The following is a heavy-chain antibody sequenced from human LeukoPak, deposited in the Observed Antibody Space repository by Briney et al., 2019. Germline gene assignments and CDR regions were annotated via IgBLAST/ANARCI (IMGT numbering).Heavy chain of an antibody. D-gene: IGHD6-13*01. V-gene: IGHV3-66*02. CDR1: GFTVSSNY. Sequence: GGSLRLSCAASGFTVSSNYMSWVRQAPGKGLEWVSVIYSGGSTYYADSVKGRFTISRDNSKNTLYLQMNSLRAEDTAVYCCARGSSWYEPFDYWGQGTLVTVSS. J-gene: IGHJ4*02. CDR3: ARGSSWYEPFDY. CDR2: IYSGGST.